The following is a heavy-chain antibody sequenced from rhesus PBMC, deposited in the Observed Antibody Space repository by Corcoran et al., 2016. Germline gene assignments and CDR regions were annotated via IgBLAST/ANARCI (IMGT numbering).Heavy chain of an antibody. J-gene: IGHJ5-1*01. CDR1: GYSFTSSW. Sequence: EVQLVQSGAEVKRPGESLRISCKTSGYSFTSSWISWLRQMPGKGLEWMGSIYPGDSDTRYSPSFHGQVTIAADKSISTTYLQWSSLKASDTATYYCAKVPYSSWAYNGCEGWGPGVLVTVSS. CDR2: IYPGDSDT. CDR3: AKVPYSSWAYNGCEG. D-gene: IGHD6-13*01. V-gene: IGHV5S1*01.